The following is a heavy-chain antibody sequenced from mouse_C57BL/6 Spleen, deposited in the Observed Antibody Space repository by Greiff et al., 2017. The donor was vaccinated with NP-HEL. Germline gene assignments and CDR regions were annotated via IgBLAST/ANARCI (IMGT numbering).Heavy chain of an antibody. J-gene: IGHJ1*03. D-gene: IGHD1-1*01. CDR2: IDPSDSYT. V-gene: IGHV1-69*01. Sequence: QVQLQQPGAELVMPGASVKLSCKASGYTFTSYWMHWVKQRPGQGLEWIGEIDPSDSYTTYNQKFKGKSTLTVDKSSSTAYMQLSSLTSEDSAVYYCARRGLITTVVATDFDVWGTGTTVTVSS. CDR3: ARRGLITTVVATDFDV. CDR1: GYTFTSYW.